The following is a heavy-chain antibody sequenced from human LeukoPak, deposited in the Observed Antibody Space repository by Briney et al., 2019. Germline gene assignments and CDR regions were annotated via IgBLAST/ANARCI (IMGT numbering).Heavy chain of an antibody. D-gene: IGHD6-13*01. J-gene: IGHJ4*02. CDR1: GGSISSSSYY. CDR3: ARQTIHIAAFDY. V-gene: IGHV4-39*01. Sequence: SETLSLTCTVSGGSISSSSYYWGWIRQPPGKGLEWIGSIYYSGSTYYNPSLKSRVTISVDTSKSQFSLKLSSVTAADTAVYYCARQTIHIAAFDYWGQGTLVTVSS. CDR2: IYYSGST.